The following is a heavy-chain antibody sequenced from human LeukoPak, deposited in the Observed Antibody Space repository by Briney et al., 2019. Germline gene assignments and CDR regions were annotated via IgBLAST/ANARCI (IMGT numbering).Heavy chain of an antibody. CDR2: IIPILGIA. CDR3: ARDPEPYDSSSPTRLFDY. D-gene: IGHD3-22*01. J-gene: IGHJ4*02. V-gene: IGHV1-69*04. Sequence: SVKVSCKASGGTFSSYAISWVRQAPGQGLEWMGRIIPILGIANYAQKFQGRVTITADKSTSTAYMELSSLRSEDTAVYYCARDPEPYDSSSPTRLFDYWGQGTLVTVSS. CDR1: GGTFSSYA.